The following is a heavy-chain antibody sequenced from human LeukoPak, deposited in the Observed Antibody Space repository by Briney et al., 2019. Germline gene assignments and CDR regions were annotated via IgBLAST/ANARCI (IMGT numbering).Heavy chain of an antibody. J-gene: IGHJ4*02. Sequence: PGGSLRLSCAASGFTFRSYEMNWVRQAPGKGLEWVSYISSSGSTIYYADSVKGRITISRDNAKNSLYLQMNSLRAEDTAVYYCARLARSLDYWGQGTLVTVSS. CDR2: ISSSGSTI. CDR3: ARLARSLDY. V-gene: IGHV3-48*03. CDR1: GFTFRSYE.